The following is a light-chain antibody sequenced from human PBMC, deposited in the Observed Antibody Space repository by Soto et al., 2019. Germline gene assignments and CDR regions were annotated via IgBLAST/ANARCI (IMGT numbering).Light chain of an antibody. J-gene: IGKJ4*01. CDR3: QHLVIYPLS. CDR2: AAS. CDR1: QDINNF. Sequence: GDRVTITCRASQDINNFLAWYQQKPGKAPELLISAASTLQSGVPSRFSGSGSGTEFTLTISSLQPEDFATYYCQHLVIYPLSVGGGTKVDI. V-gene: IGKV1-9*01.